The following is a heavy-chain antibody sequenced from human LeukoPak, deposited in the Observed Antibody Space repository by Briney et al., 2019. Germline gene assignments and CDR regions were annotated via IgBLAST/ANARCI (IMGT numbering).Heavy chain of an antibody. J-gene: IGHJ4*02. CDR2: IYYTGST. Sequence: SETLSLTCTVSGGSISGYYWNWIRQPPGKGLEWIGFIYYTGSTLYNPSLNSRVTISLDTSKNQFSLKLNSVTSADTAVYYCARGPSGYSYGHLDYWGQGTLVTVSS. V-gene: IGHV4-59*01. CDR1: GGSISGYY. D-gene: IGHD5-18*01. CDR3: ARGPSGYSYGHLDY.